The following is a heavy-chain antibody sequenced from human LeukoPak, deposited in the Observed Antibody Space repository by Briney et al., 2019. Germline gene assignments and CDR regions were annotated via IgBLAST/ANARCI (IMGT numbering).Heavy chain of an antibody. J-gene: IGHJ4*02. CDR1: GFTFSRFD. D-gene: IGHD3-22*01. CDR3: ATLVFDSSGYSYFDY. V-gene: IGHV3-23*01. CDR2: ISDTGVNP. Sequence: GGPLSLSCAASGFTFSRFDMIGVRGAPGKGLEGLSAISDTGVNPYYTDSVKGLFPTSRDNTRNTLYLQMNSLRVEDTAFYYCATLVFDSSGYSYFDYWGQGTLVSVSS.